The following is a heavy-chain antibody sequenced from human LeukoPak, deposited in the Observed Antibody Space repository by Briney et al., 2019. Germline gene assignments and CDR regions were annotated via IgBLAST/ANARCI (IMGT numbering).Heavy chain of an antibody. J-gene: IGHJ5*02. D-gene: IGHD3-22*01. CDR3: ASNYDSSGYYRPNWFDP. V-gene: IGHV3-11*01. CDR2: ISSSGSTI. CDR1: GFTFSDYY. Sequence: GGSLRLSCAASGFTFSDYYMSWIRQAPGKGLEWVSYISSSGSTIYYADSVKGRFTISRDNAKNSLYLQMNSLGAEDTAVYYCASNYDSSGYYRPNWFDPWGQGTLVTVSS.